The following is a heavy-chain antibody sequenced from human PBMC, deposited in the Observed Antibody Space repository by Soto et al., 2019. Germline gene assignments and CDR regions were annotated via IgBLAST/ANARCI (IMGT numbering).Heavy chain of an antibody. CDR2: INPNSGGT. Sequence: ASVKVSCKASGYTFTGYYMHWVRQAPGQGLEWMGWINPNSGGTDYAQKFQGRVTMTTDTSISTAYMELSRLRSDDTAVYYCAGGVLSGSYYYWFDAWGHGTTVPVSS. CDR1: GYTFTGYY. D-gene: IGHD1-26*01. V-gene: IGHV1-2*02. J-gene: IGHJ5*01. CDR3: AGGVLSGSYYYWFDA.